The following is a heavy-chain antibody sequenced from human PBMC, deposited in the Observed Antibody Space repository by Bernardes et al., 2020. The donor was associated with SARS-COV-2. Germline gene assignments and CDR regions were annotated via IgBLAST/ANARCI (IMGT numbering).Heavy chain of an antibody. Sequence: SETLSLTCTVSGGSISSSSYYWGWIRQPPGKGPEWVGEINHNGIINYNPSLKSRVTISLDMSKNHFSLNVSSVTAADTAIYYCASGAAMRRRSWFESWGQGTLVTVSS. CDR2: INHNGII. V-gene: IGHV4-39*02. CDR3: ASGAAMRRRSWFES. D-gene: IGHD2-2*01. CDR1: GGSISSSSYY. J-gene: IGHJ5*01.